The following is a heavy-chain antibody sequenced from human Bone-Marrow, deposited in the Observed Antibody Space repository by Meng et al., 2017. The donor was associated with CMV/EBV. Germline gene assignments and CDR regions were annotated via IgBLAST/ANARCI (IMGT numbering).Heavy chain of an antibody. CDR1: GGTFSSYA. D-gene: IGHD2-2*01. CDR2: IIPIFGTA. J-gene: IGHJ2*01. CDR3: ARDSYCSSTSCYNWYFDL. Sequence: SVKVSCKASGGTFSSYAISWVRQAPGQGLEWMGGIIPIFGTANYAQKFQGRVTITTDESTSTAYMELSRLRSDDTAVYYCARDSYCSSTSCYNWYFDLWGRGTLVTVSS. V-gene: IGHV1-69*05.